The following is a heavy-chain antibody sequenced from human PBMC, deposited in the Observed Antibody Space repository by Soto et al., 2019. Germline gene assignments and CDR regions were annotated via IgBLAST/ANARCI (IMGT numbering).Heavy chain of an antibody. CDR2: IYSGGST. V-gene: IGHV3-53*01. Sequence: GGSLRLSCAASGFTVSSNYMSWVRQAPGKGLEWVSVIYSGGSTYYADSVKGRFTISRDNSKNTLYLQMNSLRAEDTAVYYCARDGDLGYSYGFFDYWGRGTLVTVSS. CDR3: ARDGDLGYSYGFFDY. CDR1: GFTVSSNY. J-gene: IGHJ4*02. D-gene: IGHD5-18*01.